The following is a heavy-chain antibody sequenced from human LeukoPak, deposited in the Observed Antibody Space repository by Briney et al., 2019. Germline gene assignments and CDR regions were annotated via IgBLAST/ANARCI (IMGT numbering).Heavy chain of an antibody. J-gene: IGHJ3*02. CDR2: IYPGDSDT. CDR1: GYCFSIYW. Sequence: GESLKISCKVSGYCFSIYWIGWLRQMPGKGLDWMATIYPGDSDTRYSPSFQGHVTISADRSISTAYLQWSSLKASDTAMYYCARLGDAFDIWGQGTMVTVSS. CDR3: ARLGDAFDI. V-gene: IGHV5-51*01.